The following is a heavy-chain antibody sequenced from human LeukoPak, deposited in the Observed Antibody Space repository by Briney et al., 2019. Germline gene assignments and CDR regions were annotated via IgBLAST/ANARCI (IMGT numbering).Heavy chain of an antibody. CDR2: IGPGGDI. J-gene: IGHJ4*02. Sequence: GGSLRLSCAASGFSFTAYSMNWVRQAPGRGLEWISYIGPGGDIYYADSVTGRFTVSRDTAKNSLYLQMNGLRVEDTAVYYCARRFDSWGQGALVTVST. CDR3: ARRFDS. CDR1: GFSFTAYS. V-gene: IGHV3-48*01.